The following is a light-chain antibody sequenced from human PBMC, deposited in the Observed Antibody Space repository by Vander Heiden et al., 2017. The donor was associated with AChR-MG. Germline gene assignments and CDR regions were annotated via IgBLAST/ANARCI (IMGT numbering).Light chain of an antibody. Sequence: EIVMTQPPATLSVSPGESAILSCRASQTVSSNLAWYQQKPGQAPRLVIYGASTRATDIPAKFSGSGSGTEVTPTISSLQSEDFAVYYCQQYNNWPLTFGEGTEVEIK. CDR1: QTVSSN. CDR3: QQYNNWPLT. CDR2: GAS. V-gene: IGKV3-15*01. J-gene: IGKJ4*01.